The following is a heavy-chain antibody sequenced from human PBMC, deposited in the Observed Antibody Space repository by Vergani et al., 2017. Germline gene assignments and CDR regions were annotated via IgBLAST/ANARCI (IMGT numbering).Heavy chain of an antibody. D-gene: IGHD6-13*01. CDR2: ISTNGGTT. Sequence: EVQLVESGGGLVQPGGSLRLSCSTFGFTFSSYAMYWVRQAPGKGLEFVSSISTNGGTTYYADSVKGRFTISRDNSESTLHLQMTNLRAEDTAVYYCANIAAPGPRGRGTGNWGQGTLVTVSS. CDR3: ANIAAPGPRGRGTGN. V-gene: IGHV3-64D*06. J-gene: IGHJ4*02. CDR1: GFTFSSYA.